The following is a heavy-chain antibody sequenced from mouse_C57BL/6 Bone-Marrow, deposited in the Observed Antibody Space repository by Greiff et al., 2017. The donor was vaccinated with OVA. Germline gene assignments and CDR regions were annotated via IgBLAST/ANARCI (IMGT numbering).Heavy chain of an antibody. J-gene: IGHJ1*03. D-gene: IGHD6-1*01. CDR3: AGGARAIYYWYFDV. Sequence: VQLQESGPELVKPGASVKLSCKASGYTFTSYDINWVKQRPGQGLEWIGWIYPRDGSAKYTEKFKGQVTFTVDTSSSTAYMELRSLTSEDSAVYFCAGGARAIYYWYFDVWGTGTTVTVSS. V-gene: IGHV1-85*01. CDR1: GYTFTSYD. CDR2: IYPRDGSA.